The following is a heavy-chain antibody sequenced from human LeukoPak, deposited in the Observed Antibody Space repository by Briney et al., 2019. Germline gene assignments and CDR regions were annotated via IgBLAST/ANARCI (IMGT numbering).Heavy chain of an antibody. D-gene: IGHD6-25*01. CDR3: ARTSDGGAYYYYYYYMDV. V-gene: IGHV1-2*02. Sequence: ASVKVSCKASGYTFTGYYMHWVRQAPGQGLEWMGWINPNSGGTNYAQKFQGRVTMTRDTSISTAYMELSRLRSDDTAVYYCARTSDGGAYYYYYYYMDVWGKGTTVTVSS. CDR1: GYTFTGYY. CDR2: INPNSGGT. J-gene: IGHJ6*03.